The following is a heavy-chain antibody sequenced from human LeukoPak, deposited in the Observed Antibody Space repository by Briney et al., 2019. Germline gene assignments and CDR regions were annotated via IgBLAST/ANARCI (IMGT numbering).Heavy chain of an antibody. D-gene: IGHD6-19*01. Sequence: GGSLRLSCAASGFTFSSYAMSWVRQAPGKGLEWVSAISGSDSSTHYADSVKGRFPISRDNSKNTLYLQMNSLRAEDTAVYYCARSVAGHEGPFDYWGQGTLVTVSS. J-gene: IGHJ4*02. CDR2: ISGSDSST. CDR1: GFTFSSYA. CDR3: ARSVAGHEGPFDY. V-gene: IGHV3-23*01.